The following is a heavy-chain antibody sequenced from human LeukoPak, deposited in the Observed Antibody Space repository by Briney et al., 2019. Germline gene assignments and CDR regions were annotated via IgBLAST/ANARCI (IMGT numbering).Heavy chain of an antibody. CDR3: ARAARYSYGFDY. V-gene: IGHV4-59*01. CDR1: GVSISGNY. D-gene: IGHD5-18*01. CDR2: IFYTGST. Sequence: SETLSLTCTVSGVSISGNYWSWIRQPPGKGLEWIGYIFYTGSTNYNPSLQSRVTILLDTSKNQFSLKLSSVSAADTAVYYCARAARYSYGFDYWGQGTLVTVSS. J-gene: IGHJ4*02.